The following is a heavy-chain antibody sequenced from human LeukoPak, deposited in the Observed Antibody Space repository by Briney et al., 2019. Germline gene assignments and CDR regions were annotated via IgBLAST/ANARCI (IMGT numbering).Heavy chain of an antibody. Sequence: SETLSLTCAVSGYSISSGYYWGWIRQPPGKGLEWIGSIYHSGSTYYNPSLKSRVTISVDTSKNQFSLKLSSVTAADTAVYYCARGSEGGYCSSTSCSTPFDYWGQGTLVTVSS. D-gene: IGHD2-2*01. CDR2: IYHSGST. J-gene: IGHJ4*02. CDR1: GYSISSGYY. CDR3: ARGSEGGYCSSTSCSTPFDY. V-gene: IGHV4-38-2*01.